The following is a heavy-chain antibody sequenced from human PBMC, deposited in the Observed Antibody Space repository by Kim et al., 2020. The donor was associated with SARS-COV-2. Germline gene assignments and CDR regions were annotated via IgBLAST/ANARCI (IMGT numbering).Heavy chain of an antibody. V-gene: IGHV3-30*18. D-gene: IGHD5-12*01. CDR2: ISYDGSNT. CDR3: VKVGVEMATIPFDY. CDR1: GFTFSIYG. J-gene: IGHJ4*02. Sequence: GGSLRLSCAASGFTFSIYGMHWVRQAPGKGLEWVALISYDGSNTYYADSVKGRFTISRDNSKNTLFLQMNSLRAEDTAVYYCVKVGVEMATIPFDYWGQG.